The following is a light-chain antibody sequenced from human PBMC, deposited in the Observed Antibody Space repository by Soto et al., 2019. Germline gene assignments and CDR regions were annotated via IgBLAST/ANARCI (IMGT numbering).Light chain of an antibody. CDR3: QQYSSHST. Sequence: IPNAPSPSTPPSPLWDRVTNTCRASQSTSSYLAWYQQKPGKAPKLLIYQASGLENGVPSRFSGSGSGTEFSLTISSLQPDDFATYYCQQYSSHSTFGQGTKVDIK. CDR1: QSTSSY. J-gene: IGKJ1*01. V-gene: IGKV1-5*03. CDR2: QAS.